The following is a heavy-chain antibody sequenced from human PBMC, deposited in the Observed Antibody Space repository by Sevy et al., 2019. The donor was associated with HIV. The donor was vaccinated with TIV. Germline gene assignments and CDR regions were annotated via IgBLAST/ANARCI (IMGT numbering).Heavy chain of an antibody. Sequence: SETLSLTCTVSGGSVSGGHYHWSWIRQPAGKGLEWIGRIFTSGSTTYNPSFESRVTLSIDTSKNQVSLNLSSVTAADTAVYYCAGVGPVTGTTGDWGHYFDYWGQGTLVTVSS. D-gene: IGHD1-20*01. V-gene: IGHV4-61*02. CDR1: GGSVSGGHYH. J-gene: IGHJ4*02. CDR2: IFTSGST. CDR3: AGVGPVTGTTGDWGHYFDY.